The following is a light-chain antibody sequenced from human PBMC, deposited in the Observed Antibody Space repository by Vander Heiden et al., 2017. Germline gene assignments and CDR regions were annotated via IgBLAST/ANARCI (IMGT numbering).Light chain of an antibody. J-gene: IGKJ3*01. V-gene: IGKV2D-26*03. CDR3: IKDARDPIT. CDR1: QSLLHRDHYTY. Sequence: ITMPQPPLPLSITPGAQASTSCGSSQSLLHRDHYTYFYWFLQKAGQAPQLLIYEVSNRFSGVPDRFSGSGSGTDFTPDISRVQAEDVGVYSCIKDARDPITFGPGTKVDIK. CDR2: EVS.